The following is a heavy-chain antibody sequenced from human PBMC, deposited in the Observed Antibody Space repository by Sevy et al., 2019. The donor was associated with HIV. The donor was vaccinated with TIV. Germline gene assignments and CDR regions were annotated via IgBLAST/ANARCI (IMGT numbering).Heavy chain of an antibody. J-gene: IGHJ4*02. D-gene: IGHD5-12*01. V-gene: IGHV3-23*01. Sequence: GGSLRLSCAASGFTFSNYAMSWVRQAPGKGLEWVSAISGIGGRIYYADSVKGRFTISRDNSKNTLYLQMNSLRAEDTAVYYCATEGLSGYDAPFAYWGQGTLVTVSS. CDR2: ISGIGGRI. CDR1: GFTFSNYA. CDR3: ATEGLSGYDAPFAY.